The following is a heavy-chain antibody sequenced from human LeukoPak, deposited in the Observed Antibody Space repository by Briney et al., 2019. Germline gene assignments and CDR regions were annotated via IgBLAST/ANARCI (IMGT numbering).Heavy chain of an antibody. J-gene: IGHJ4*02. CDR2: ISSSGRTI. CDR3: ARQLNN. D-gene: IGHD1-1*01. Sequence: GGSLRLSCAASGFTFSDYYINWIRQAPGKGLEWLSYISSSGRTIHYADSVKGRFTISRDNAKNTLYLQMNSLRAEDTAVYYRARQLNNWGQGTLVTVSS. CDR1: GFTFSDYY. V-gene: IGHV3-11*04.